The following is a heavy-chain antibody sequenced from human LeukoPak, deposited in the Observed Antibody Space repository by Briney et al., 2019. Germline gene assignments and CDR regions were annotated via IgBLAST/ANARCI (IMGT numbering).Heavy chain of an antibody. Sequence: PGGSLRLSCAASGFTFSDYYMSWIRQAPGKGLEWVSYISSSGGNINYADSVQGRFTISRDNAKKSLYLQMSSLRAEDTAVYHCARDRSEDDSSGYIHRDFDYWGQGTLVIVSS. D-gene: IGHD3-22*01. V-gene: IGHV3-11*04. J-gene: IGHJ4*02. CDR2: ISSSGGNI. CDR1: GFTFSDYY. CDR3: ARDRSEDDSSGYIHRDFDY.